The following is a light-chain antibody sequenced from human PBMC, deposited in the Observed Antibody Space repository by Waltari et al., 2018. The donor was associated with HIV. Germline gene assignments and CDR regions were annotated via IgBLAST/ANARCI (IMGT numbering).Light chain of an antibody. CDR2: RND. CDR1: SSNIGRNY. V-gene: IGLV1-47*01. CDR3: AAWDDSLSAWV. J-gene: IGLJ3*02. Sequence: SVLTQPPSASGTPGQRVIISCSGTSSNIGRNYVSWYQQLPGTAPKLLMYRNDERPSGVPDRFSGSKSGTSASLAISGLRSEDEADYYCAAWDDSLSAWVFGGGTKLTVL.